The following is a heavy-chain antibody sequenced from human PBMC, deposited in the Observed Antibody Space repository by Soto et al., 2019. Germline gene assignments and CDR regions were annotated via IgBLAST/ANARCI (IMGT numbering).Heavy chain of an antibody. CDR3: ATYGGGTGLLDH. Sequence: QLQLQESGPGLVKPSETLSLTCTVSGGSISSSTYYWGWIRQPPGKGLEWIGNIYYSGTTYYNPSLKSRVTISVETSKSQFTLKLTSVTAADTAVYFCATYGGGTGLLDHWGQGTLVTVSS. J-gene: IGHJ4*02. D-gene: IGHD3-16*01. CDR1: GGSISSSTYY. V-gene: IGHV4-39*01. CDR2: IYYSGTT.